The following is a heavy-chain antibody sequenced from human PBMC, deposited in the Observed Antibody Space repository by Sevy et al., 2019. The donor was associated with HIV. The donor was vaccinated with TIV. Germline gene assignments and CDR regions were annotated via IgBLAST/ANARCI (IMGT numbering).Heavy chain of an antibody. Sequence: GGSLRLSCAASGFTFSSYGMHWVRQAPGKGLEWVAFIRYDGSNKYYADSVKGRFTISRDNSKNTLYLQMNSLRAEDTAVYYCAKDRDIVVVPAARRTYCYYGMDVWGQGTTVTVSS. J-gene: IGHJ6*02. V-gene: IGHV3-30*02. D-gene: IGHD2-2*01. CDR1: GFTFSSYG. CDR2: IRYDGSNK. CDR3: AKDRDIVVVPAARRTYCYYGMDV.